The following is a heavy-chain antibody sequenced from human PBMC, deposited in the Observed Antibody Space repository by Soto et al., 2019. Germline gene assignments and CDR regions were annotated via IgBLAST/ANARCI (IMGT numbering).Heavy chain of an antibody. V-gene: IGHV3-30-3*01. CDR2: ILHDGNNK. Sequence: QVQLVESGGGVVQPGRSLRLSCAASGFTFSNYIMHWVRQAPGKGLEWVAIILHDGNNKYYADSVKGRFTISRDNSKNALYLQMNSLRTEDTANYYCARDDEGSSYCDLGYWGQGTMVTVSS. CDR1: GFTFSNYI. D-gene: IGHD2-21*01. CDR3: ARDDEGSSYCDLGY. J-gene: IGHJ4*02.